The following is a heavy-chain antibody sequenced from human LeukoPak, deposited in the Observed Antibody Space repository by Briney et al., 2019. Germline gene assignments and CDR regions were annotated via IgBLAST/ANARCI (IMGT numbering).Heavy chain of an antibody. CDR3: ARLPDSSGWPYYFDY. V-gene: IGHV5-51*01. Sequence: GESLKISCKGSGYSFTSYWIGWVRQMPGKGLERMGIIYPGDSDTRYSPSFQGQVTISADKSISTAYLQWSSLKASDTAMYYCARLPDSSGWPYYFDYWGQGTLVTVSS. D-gene: IGHD6-19*01. J-gene: IGHJ4*02. CDR2: IYPGDSDT. CDR1: GYSFTSYW.